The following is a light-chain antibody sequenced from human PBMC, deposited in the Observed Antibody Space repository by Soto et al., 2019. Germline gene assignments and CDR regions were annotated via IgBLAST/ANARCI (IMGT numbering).Light chain of an antibody. CDR2: EVS. CDR1: SSDVGGYNY. J-gene: IGLJ1*01. CDR3: SSYAGSNKLGV. Sequence: QSVLTQPPSASGSPGQSVTISCTGTSSDVGGYNYVSWYQQYPGKAPKLMIYEVSKRPSGVPDRFSGSKSGNTASLTVSGLQAEDEADYYCSSYAGSNKLGVFGTGTKVTVL. V-gene: IGLV2-8*01.